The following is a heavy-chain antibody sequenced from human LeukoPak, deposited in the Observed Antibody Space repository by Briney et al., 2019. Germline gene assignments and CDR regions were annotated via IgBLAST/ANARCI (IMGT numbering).Heavy chain of an antibody. V-gene: IGHV3-48*01. J-gene: IGHJ4*02. CDR1: GFTFNSYS. CDR2: ISPRSDVV. Sequence: GESRRLSCTASGFTFNSYSMNWDRQAQGKGLEWVSHISPRSDVVSYTDSVKGRFTISRDNAKNSLYLHMSNLRAEDMAIYYCVRDNDWAFDYWGQGTLVPVSS. D-gene: IGHD3-9*01. CDR3: VRDNDWAFDY.